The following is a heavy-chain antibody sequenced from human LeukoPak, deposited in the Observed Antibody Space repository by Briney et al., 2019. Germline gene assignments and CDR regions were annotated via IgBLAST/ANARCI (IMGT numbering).Heavy chain of an antibody. V-gene: IGHV3-23*01. Sequence: GGSLRLSCAASGFTFSSYAMSWVRQAPGKGLEWVSAISGSGGSTYYADSVKGRFTISRDNSKDTLYLQMNSLRAEDTAVYYCAKALARMSQYYFDYWGQGTLVTVSS. CDR3: AKALARMSQYYFDY. D-gene: IGHD2-15*01. CDR2: ISGSGGST. J-gene: IGHJ4*02. CDR1: GFTFSSYA.